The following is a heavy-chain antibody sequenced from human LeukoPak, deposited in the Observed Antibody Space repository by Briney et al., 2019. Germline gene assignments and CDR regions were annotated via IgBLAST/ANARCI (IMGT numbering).Heavy chain of an antibody. D-gene: IGHD3-22*01. CDR2: ISSSTGYI. V-gene: IGHV3-21*01. CDR1: GFSFSSYS. CDR3: ARGYYYESSGYSFDY. Sequence: GGSLRLSCAASGFSFSSYSLNGVGQAPGKGLEWVLSISSSTGYIYYADSVKDRFTISRDNAENSLYLQMNSLRAEDTAGYYCARGYYYESSGYSFDYWRRGALATVCS. J-gene: IGHJ4*02.